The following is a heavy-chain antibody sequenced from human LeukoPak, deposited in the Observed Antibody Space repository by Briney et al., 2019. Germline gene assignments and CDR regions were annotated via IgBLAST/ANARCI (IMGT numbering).Heavy chain of an antibody. CDR3: ASDSSGYYLLLDY. CDR1: GYTFTSYA. D-gene: IGHD3-22*01. J-gene: IGHJ4*02. V-gene: IGHV7-4-1*02. Sequence: ASVKVSCKASGYTFTSYAMDWVRQAPGQGLEWMGWINTNTGNPTYAQGFTGRFVFSLDTSVSTAYLQISSLKAEDTTVYYCASDSSGYYLLLDYWGQGTLVTVSS. CDR2: INTNTGNP.